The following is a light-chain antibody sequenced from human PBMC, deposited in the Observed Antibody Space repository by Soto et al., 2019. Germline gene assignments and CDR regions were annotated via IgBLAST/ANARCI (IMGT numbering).Light chain of an antibody. Sequence: ERTAPPSAAGAPVQSVTIACTGASSDVGGYNYVSWYQQRPGKAPKLMIYEVSKRPSGVPDRFSGSKSGNTASLTVSGLQADDEADYYCSSYAGSIDFVLGTGTKVT. CDR1: SSDVGGYNY. J-gene: IGLJ1*01. CDR3: SSYAGSIDFV. CDR2: EVS. V-gene: IGLV2-8*01.